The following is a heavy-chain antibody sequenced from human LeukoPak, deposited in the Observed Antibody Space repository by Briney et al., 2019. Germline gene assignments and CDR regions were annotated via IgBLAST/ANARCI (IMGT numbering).Heavy chain of an antibody. V-gene: IGHV4-59*01. D-gene: IGHD3-10*01. Sequence: SETLSLTCTVSGGSISSYYWSWIRQPPGKGLEWIGYIYYSGSTNYNPSLKSRVTISVDTSKNQFSLKLSSVTAADTAVYYCARGVRDYYYGSGSYYFDYWGQGTLVTVSS. J-gene: IGHJ4*02. CDR1: GGSISSYY. CDR2: IYYSGST. CDR3: ARGVRDYYYGSGSYYFDY.